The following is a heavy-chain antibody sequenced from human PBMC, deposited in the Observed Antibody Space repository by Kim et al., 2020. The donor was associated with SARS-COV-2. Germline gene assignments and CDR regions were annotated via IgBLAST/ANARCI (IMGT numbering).Heavy chain of an antibody. D-gene: IGHD5-12*01. CDR1: GYTFTSYA. Sequence: ASVKVSCKASGYTFTSYAMNWVRQAPGQGLEWMGWINANTGNPTYAQGFTGRFVFSLDTSVSTAYLQISSLKAEDTAVYYCARSGGGYANYYYNGVDVWGQGTTVPVSS. CDR3: ARSGGGYANYYYNGVDV. J-gene: IGHJ6*02. CDR2: INANTGNP. V-gene: IGHV7-4-1*02.